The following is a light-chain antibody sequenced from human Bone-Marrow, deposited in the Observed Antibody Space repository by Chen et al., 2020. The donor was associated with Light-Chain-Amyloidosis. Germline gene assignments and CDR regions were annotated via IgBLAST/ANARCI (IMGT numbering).Light chain of an antibody. J-gene: IGLJ3*02. V-gene: IGLV1-47*01. CDR3: ATPVDFMTTNWV. CDR2: RND. Sequence: QSVLTQPPSASGTPGQRVTIPCSGSSSNIVSTYVYWYQQFPGTAPKLLFYRNDQRPSGVPDRFSGSKSGTSTYLTISGLRSDDEAEYYGATPVDFMTTNWVFGGGTKLTVL. CDR1: SSNIVSTY.